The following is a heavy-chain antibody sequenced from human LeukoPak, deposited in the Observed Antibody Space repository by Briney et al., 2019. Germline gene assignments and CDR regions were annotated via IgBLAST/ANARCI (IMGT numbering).Heavy chain of an antibody. CDR2: ISGSGDNT. D-gene: IGHD1-26*01. CDR1: GFTPSGFA. CDR3: AKMKGHPLPKYYMDV. V-gene: IGHV3-23*01. J-gene: IGHJ6*01. Sequence: GGSLRLSCAASGFTPSGFAMSWVRRTPGKGLEWVSGISGSGDNTLYADSVKGRFTISRDNSKNTLYLEMNSLRAEDTAIYYCAKMKGHPLPKYYMDVWGQGTTVTVSS.